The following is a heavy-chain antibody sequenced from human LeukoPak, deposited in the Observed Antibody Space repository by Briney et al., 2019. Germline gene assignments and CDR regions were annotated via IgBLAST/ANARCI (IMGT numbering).Heavy chain of an antibody. CDR2: ISSSSSCT. Sequence: PGGSLRLSCAASGFTFSDYYMSWIRQAPGKGLEWISFISSSSSCTNYADSVKGRFTISRHNSKNSLYLQMNSLSAEDTAVYYCARYSPTPVYWGQGTLVTVSS. J-gene: IGHJ4*02. CDR3: ARYSPTPVY. CDR1: GFTFSDYY. V-gene: IGHV3-11*06. D-gene: IGHD2-21*01.